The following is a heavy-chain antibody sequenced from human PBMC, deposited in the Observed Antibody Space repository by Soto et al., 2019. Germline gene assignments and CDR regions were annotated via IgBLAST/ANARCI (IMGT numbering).Heavy chain of an antibody. D-gene: IGHD3-22*01. J-gene: IGHJ4*02. V-gene: IGHV4-34*01. CDR1: CGSFSGYY. CDR3: ARSEYYYDSSGYYPP. CDR2: INHSGST. Sequence: SETLSLTCAVYCGSFSGYYWSWIRQPPGKGLEWIGEINHSGSTNYNPSLKSRVTISVDTSKNQFSLKLSSVTAADTAVYYCARSEYYYDSSGYYPPWGQGTLVTVSS.